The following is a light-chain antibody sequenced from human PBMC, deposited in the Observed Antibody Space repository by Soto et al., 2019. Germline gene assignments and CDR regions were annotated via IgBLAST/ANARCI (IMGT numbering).Light chain of an antibody. CDR1: SSDVGGYNY. CDR2: DVS. CDR3: SSCTSSSTF. V-gene: IGLV2-14*01. J-gene: IGLJ1*01. Sequence: QSVLTQPASVSGSPGQSITISCTGTSSDVGGYNYVSWYQQYPGKAPKLMIYDVSNRPSGVSNRFSGSKSGNTASLTISGLQAEDEADYYCSSCTSSSTFFGTGTKVTVL.